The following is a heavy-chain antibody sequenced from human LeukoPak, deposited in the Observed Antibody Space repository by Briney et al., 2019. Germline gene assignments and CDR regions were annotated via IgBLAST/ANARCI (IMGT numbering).Heavy chain of an antibody. V-gene: IGHV3-7*01. Sequence: PGGSLRLSCADSGFLFSNSWMAWVRQAPGGGLEWVANINQDGSAKTCVDSVKGRFTISRDNAKNSLYLQMNSLRAEDTAVYYCARDPDDYGDYSYFDYWGQGTLVTVSS. CDR1: GFLFSNSW. D-gene: IGHD4-17*01. J-gene: IGHJ4*02. CDR2: INQDGSAK. CDR3: ARDPDDYGDYSYFDY.